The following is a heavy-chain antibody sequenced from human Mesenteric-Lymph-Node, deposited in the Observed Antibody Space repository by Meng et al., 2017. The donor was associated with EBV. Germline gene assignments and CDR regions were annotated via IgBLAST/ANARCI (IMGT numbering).Heavy chain of an antibody. CDR1: GGSIRSYY. Sequence: VQLQESGPGLVKPSETLSLTCTVSGGSIRSYYWSWIRQPPGKGLEWIGDIYYSGRTNYNPSLKSRVTISIDTSKNQFSLKLTSVTAADTAIYYCARGDSNFDYWGQGTLVTVSS. J-gene: IGHJ4*02. CDR2: IYYSGRT. V-gene: IGHV4-59*01. CDR3: ARGDSNFDY.